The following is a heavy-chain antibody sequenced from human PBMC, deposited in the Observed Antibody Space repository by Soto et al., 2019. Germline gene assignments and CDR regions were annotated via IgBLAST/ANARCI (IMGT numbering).Heavy chain of an antibody. J-gene: IGHJ4*02. D-gene: IGHD6-6*01. V-gene: IGHV1-69*06. CDR1: GGTFSSYA. Sequence: VASVKVSCKASGGTFSSYAISWVRQAPGQGLEWMGGIIPIFGTANYAQKFQGRVTITADKSTSTAYMELSSLRSEDTAVYYCARGGREYSSSAFDYWGQGTLVTVSS. CDR2: IIPIFGTA. CDR3: ARGGREYSSSAFDY.